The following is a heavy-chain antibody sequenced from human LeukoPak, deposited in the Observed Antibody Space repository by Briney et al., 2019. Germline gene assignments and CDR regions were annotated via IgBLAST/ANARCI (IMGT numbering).Heavy chain of an antibody. CDR2: ISSSSSYI. CDR1: GFTFSSYS. Sequence: GGSLRLSCAASGFTFSSYSMNWVRQPPGKGLERVSSISSSSSYIYYADSVKGRLTISRDNAKNSLYLQMNSLRAEDTAVYYCPRDLSLYSGSPDDYWGQGTLATVSS. V-gene: IGHV3-21*01. J-gene: IGHJ4*02. D-gene: IGHD1-26*01. CDR3: PRDLSLYSGSPDDY.